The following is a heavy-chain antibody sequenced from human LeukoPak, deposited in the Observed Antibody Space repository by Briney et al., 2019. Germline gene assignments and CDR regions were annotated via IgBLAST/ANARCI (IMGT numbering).Heavy chain of an antibody. CDR3: ARHGNVVVVPAAKGFDY. J-gene: IGHJ4*02. D-gene: IGHD2-2*01. CDR2: ICTSGST. V-gene: IGHV4-61*02. CDR1: GGSISSGSHY. Sequence: SETLSLTCTVSGGSISSGSHYWSWIRQPAGKGLEWIGRICTSGSTNYNPSLKSRVTISVDTSKNQFSLKLRSVMAADTAVYYCARHGNVVVVPAAKGFDYWGQGTQVTVSS.